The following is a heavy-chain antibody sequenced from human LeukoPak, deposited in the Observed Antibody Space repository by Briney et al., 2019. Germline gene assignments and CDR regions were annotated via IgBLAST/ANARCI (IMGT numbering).Heavy chain of an antibody. Sequence: SETLSLTCTVSGGSISSYYWSWIRQPPGKGLEWIGYIYYRGSTNYNPSLKSRVTISVDTSKNQFSLKLSSVTAADTAVYYCARLLTDYLVGHYFDYWGQGTLVTVSS. CDR2: IYYRGST. D-gene: IGHD1-14*01. CDR3: ARLLTDYLVGHYFDY. J-gene: IGHJ4*02. CDR1: GGSISSYY. V-gene: IGHV4-59*08.